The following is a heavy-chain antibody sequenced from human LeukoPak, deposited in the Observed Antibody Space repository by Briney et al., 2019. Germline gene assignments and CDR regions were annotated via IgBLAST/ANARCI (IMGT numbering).Heavy chain of an antibody. CDR3: AREVVVPAAIVYYYYGMDV. D-gene: IGHD2-2*01. Sequence: GGPLRLSCAASGFTFSDYYMSWIRQAPGKGLEWVSYISSSGSTIYYADSVKGRFTISRDNAKNSLYLQMNSLRAEDTAVYYCAREVVVPAAIVYYYYGMDVWGQGTTVTVSS. V-gene: IGHV3-11*01. CDR1: GFTFSDYY. J-gene: IGHJ6*02. CDR2: ISSSGSTI.